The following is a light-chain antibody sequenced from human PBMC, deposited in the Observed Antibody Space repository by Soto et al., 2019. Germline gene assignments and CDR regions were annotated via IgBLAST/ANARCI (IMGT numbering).Light chain of an antibody. V-gene: IGLV2-14*01. Sequence: QAALTQPASVYGSPGQSITISCTGTSSDVGGYNYVSWYQQHPGKAPKLMIYDVSNRPSGVSNRFSGSKSGNTASLTISGLQAEDEADYYCRSYTSSSTLEFGGGTKLTVL. J-gene: IGLJ2*01. CDR2: DVS. CDR1: SSDVGGYNY. CDR3: RSYTSSSTLE.